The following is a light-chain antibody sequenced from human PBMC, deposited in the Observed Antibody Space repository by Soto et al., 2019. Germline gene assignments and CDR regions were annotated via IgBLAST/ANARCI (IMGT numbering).Light chain of an antibody. CDR2: AAS. CDR3: QQGYSAPQT. J-gene: IGKJ1*01. Sequence: DIQMTQSPSYLSASVGDRVTITRRASQSIRSYLNWYQQKPGKAPKLLIFAASSSQSGVPSRFSGSGSGTDFTLTISSLQPEDFATYYCQQGYSAPQTFGQGTKVEIK. V-gene: IGKV1-39*01. CDR1: QSIRSY.